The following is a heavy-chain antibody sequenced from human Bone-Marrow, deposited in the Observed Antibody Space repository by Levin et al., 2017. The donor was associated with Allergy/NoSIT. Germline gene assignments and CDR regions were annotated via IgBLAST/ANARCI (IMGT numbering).Heavy chain of an antibody. CDR1: GFTFSDHY. CDR3: ALSSDNWDDWFDP. CDR2: SRNKANSYTT. V-gene: IGHV3-72*01. J-gene: IGHJ5*02. D-gene: IGHD1-20*01. Sequence: PGGSLRLSCAASGFTFSDHYMDWVRQAPGKGLEWVGRSRNKANSYTTEYAASVKGRFSISRDDSKNSVYLQMNSLKAEDTAVYYCALSSDNWDDWFDPWGQGTLVTVSS.